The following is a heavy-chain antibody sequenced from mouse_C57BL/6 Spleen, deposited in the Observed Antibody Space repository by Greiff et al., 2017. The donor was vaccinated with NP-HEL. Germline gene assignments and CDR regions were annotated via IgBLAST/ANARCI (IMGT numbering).Heavy chain of an antibody. Sequence: DVMLVESGEGLVKPGGSLKLSCAASGFTFSSYAMSWVRQTPEKRLEWVAYISSGGDYIYYADTVKGRFTISRDNARNTLYLQMSSLKSEDTAMYYCTREDYGSQFAYWGQGTLVTVSA. V-gene: IGHV5-9-1*02. CDR1: GFTFSSYA. CDR2: ISSGGDYI. D-gene: IGHD1-1*01. J-gene: IGHJ3*01. CDR3: TREDYGSQFAY.